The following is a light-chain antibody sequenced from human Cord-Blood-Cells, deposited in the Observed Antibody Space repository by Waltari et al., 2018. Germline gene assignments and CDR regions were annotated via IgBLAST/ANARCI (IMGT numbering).Light chain of an antibody. V-gene: IGLV2-14*01. J-gene: IGLJ2*01. CDR1: SSDDGGYNY. CDR2: DVS. Sequence: QSALTQPAPVSGSPGQSITISCTGTSSDDGGYNYVPWYQQHPGKAPKLMIYDVSNRPSGVSNRFSGSKSGNTASLTISGLQAEDEADYYCSSYTSSSTRVVFGGGTKLTVL. CDR3: SSYTSSSTRVV.